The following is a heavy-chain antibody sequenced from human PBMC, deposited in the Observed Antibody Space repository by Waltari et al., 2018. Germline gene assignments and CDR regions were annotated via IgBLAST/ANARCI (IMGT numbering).Heavy chain of an antibody. CDR2: IIPIYGQS. J-gene: IGHJ4*02. Sequence: QVHLVQSGTELKKPGSSVRVSCRDSGGPFQNYAVTWVRQPLGQGLEWMGSIIPIYGQSNYAQNFQGRLTIAADDSTDTVYMDLSGLRSEDTATYYCATLNSADRDYWGQGTLVTVSP. V-gene: IGHV1-69*13. CDR3: ATLNSADRDY. CDR1: GGPFQNYA.